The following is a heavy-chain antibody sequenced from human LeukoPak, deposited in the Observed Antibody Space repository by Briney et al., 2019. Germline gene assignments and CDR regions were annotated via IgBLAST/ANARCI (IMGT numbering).Heavy chain of an antibody. CDR2: ISGSGGNT. V-gene: IGHV3-23*01. D-gene: IGHD3-22*01. Sequence: GGSLRLSCAASGFTFSSYAMSWVRQSPGRGLEWVSAISGSGGNTYSADSVKGRCTISRDNSLQTLFLHMNSLRAEDTAVYYCARGMSATSGYLELEYWGQGALVTVST. J-gene: IGHJ4*02. CDR1: GFTFSSYA. CDR3: ARGMSATSGYLELEY.